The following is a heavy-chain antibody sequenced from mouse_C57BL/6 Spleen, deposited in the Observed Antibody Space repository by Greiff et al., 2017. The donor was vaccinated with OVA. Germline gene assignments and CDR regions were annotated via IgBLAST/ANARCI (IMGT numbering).Heavy chain of an antibody. CDR1: GYSITSGYY. J-gene: IGHJ3*01. D-gene: IGHD1-1*01. Sequence: ESGPGLVKPSQSLSLTCSVTGYSITSGYYWNWIRQFPGNKLEWMGYISYDGSNNYNPSLKNRISITRDTSKNQFFLKLNSVTTEDTATYYCAREGGSSYAWFAYWGQGTLVTVSA. CDR2: ISYDGSN. V-gene: IGHV3-6*01. CDR3: AREGGSSYAWFAY.